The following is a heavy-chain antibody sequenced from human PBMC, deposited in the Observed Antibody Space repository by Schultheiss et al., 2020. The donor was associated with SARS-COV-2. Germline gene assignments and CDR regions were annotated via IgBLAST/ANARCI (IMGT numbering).Heavy chain of an antibody. V-gene: IGHV4-4*02. Sequence: SETLSLTCAVSGGSISSSNWWSWVRQPPGKGLEWIGEIYHSGSTNYNPSLKSRVTISVDTSKNQFSLKLSSVTAADTAVYYCARGHPEMATPDYWGQGTLVTVSS. CDR3: ARGHPEMATPDY. CDR1: GGSISSSNW. D-gene: IGHD5-24*01. CDR2: IYHSGST. J-gene: IGHJ4*02.